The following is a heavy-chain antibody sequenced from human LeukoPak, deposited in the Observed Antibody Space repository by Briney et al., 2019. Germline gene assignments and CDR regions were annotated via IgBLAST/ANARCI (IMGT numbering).Heavy chain of an antibody. CDR1: GGSISTTSYF. D-gene: IGHD1-1*01. CDR3: ARVPGGALNWFDP. J-gene: IGHJ5*02. CDR2: FHYSGST. Sequence: SETLSLTCTVSGGSISTTSYFWAWIRQPPGKGLEWIGSFHYSGSTYYNASLKSRVTISVDTSKNQFSLRLSSVTAADTAVYYCARVPGGALNWFDPWGQGTLVTASS. V-gene: IGHV4-39*01.